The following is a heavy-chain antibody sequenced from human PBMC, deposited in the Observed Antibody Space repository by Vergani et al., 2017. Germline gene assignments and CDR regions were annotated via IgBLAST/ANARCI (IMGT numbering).Heavy chain of an antibody. D-gene: IGHD3-16*01. CDR1: GFTFQAFA. V-gene: IGHV3-9*01. J-gene: IGHJ2*01. CDR3: VKDNDYDADGPFDL. Sequence: VEVGGGLVQPGGSLRLSCTASGFTFQAFAFHWVRQVSGRGLEWVSGIDRNYGVKNGNSFEGRFSISRDNAKKAVFLQMNNLRHEDTALYFCVKDNDYDADGPFDLWGRGTLVTVSS. CDR2: IDRNYGVK.